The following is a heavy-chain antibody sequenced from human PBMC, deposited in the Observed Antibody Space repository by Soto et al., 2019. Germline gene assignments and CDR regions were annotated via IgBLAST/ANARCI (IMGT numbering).Heavy chain of an antibody. CDR3: ASSVSSAHGEFSD. CDR1: GGSISSGGYY. V-gene: IGHV4-31*03. D-gene: IGHD3-10*01. CDR2: IYYSGST. Sequence: QVQLQESGPGLVKPSQTLSLTCTVSGGSISSGGYYWSWIRQHPGKGLEWIGYIYYSGSTYYNPSLKSRFTISVDKSKNQFSLKLSSVTAADTAVYYCASSVSSAHGEFSDWGQGTLVTVSS. J-gene: IGHJ4*02.